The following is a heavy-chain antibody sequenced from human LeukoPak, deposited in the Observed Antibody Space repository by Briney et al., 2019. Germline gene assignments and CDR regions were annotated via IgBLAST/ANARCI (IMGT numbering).Heavy chain of an antibody. CDR3: ATVPYNWNFPAADY. V-gene: IGHV3-23*01. D-gene: IGHD1-7*01. CDR2: ISGSGGST. CDR1: GFTFSSYA. J-gene: IGHJ4*02. Sequence: PGGSLRLSCAASGFTFSSYAMSWVRQAPGKGLEWVSAISGSGGSTYYADSVKGRFTISRDNSKNTLYLQMNSLRAEDTAVYYCATVPYNWNFPAADYWGQGTLVTVSS.